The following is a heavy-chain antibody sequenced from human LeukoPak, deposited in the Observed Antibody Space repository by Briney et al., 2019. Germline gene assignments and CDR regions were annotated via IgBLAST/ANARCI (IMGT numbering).Heavy chain of an antibody. J-gene: IGHJ3*02. V-gene: IGHV3-66*01. CDR2: IYSGGST. CDR1: GFTVSSNY. D-gene: IGHD3-10*01. Sequence: GGSLRLSCAASGFTVSSNYMGWVRQAPGKGLEWVSVIYSGGSTYYADSVKGRFTISRDNSKNTLYLQVNSLRAEDTAVYYCARTSYYYGSGRYGAFDIWGQGTMVTVSS. CDR3: ARTSYYYGSGRYGAFDI.